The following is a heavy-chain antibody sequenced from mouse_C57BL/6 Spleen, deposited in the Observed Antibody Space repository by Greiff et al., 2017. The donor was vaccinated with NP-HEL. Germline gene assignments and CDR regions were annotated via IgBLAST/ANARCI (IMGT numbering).Heavy chain of an antibody. CDR1: GFTFSSYA. Sequence: DVKLVESGGGLVKPGGSLKLSCAASGFTFSSYAMSWVRQTPEKRLEWVATISDGGSYTYYPDNVKGRFTISRDNAKNNLYLQMSHLKSEDTAMYYCARDRGVYYFDYWGQGTTLTVSS. V-gene: IGHV5-4*01. J-gene: IGHJ2*01. CDR3: ARDRGVYYFDY. CDR2: ISDGGSYT.